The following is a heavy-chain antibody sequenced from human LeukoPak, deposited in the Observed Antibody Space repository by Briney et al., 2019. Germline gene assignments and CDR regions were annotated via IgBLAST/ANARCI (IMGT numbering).Heavy chain of an antibody. CDR3: ARAGYSSGWYYFDY. Sequence: PGGSLRLSCAASGFIFSTYGMHWVRQAPGKGLVWVSRSKNDGRSTSYADSVKGRFTISRDSAKNTLFLQMDSLRAEDTAVYYCARAGYSSGWYYFDYWGQGTLVTVSS. J-gene: IGHJ4*02. CDR2: SKNDGRST. V-gene: IGHV3-74*01. CDR1: GFIFSTYG. D-gene: IGHD6-19*01.